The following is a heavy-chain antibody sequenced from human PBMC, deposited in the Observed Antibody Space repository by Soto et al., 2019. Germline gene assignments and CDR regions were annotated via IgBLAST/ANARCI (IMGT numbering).Heavy chain of an antibody. CDR2: ISGSGGST. CDR1: GFTFSSYA. CDR3: ARRGSESDYDY. J-gene: IGHJ4*02. V-gene: IGHV3-23*01. D-gene: IGHD1-26*01. Sequence: EVQLLESGGGLVQPGGSLRLSCAASGFTFSSYAMRWVRQAPGKGLEWVSAISGSGGSTYYADSGQGRFTISRDNSTNTLYLPMTSLRAEDTAVYYCARRGSESDYDYWGQGTLVTVSS.